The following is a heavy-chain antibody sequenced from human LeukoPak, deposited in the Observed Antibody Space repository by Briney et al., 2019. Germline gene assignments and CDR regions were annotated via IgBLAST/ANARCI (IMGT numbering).Heavy chain of an antibody. CDR3: ASHITMVRGVIHSY. CDR1: GGSISSYY. V-gene: IGHV4-4*07. Sequence: PSETLSLTCTVSGGSISSYYWSWIRQPAGKGLEWIGRIYTSGSTNYNPSLKSRVTMSVDTSKNQFSLKLSSVTAADTAVYYCASHITMVRGVIHSYWGQGTLVTVSS. D-gene: IGHD3-10*01. J-gene: IGHJ4*02. CDR2: IYTSGST.